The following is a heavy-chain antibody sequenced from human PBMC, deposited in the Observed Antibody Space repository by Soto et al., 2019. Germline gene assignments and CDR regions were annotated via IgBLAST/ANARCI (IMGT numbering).Heavy chain of an antibody. V-gene: IGHV4-59*08. CDR3: ERHHDS. CDR2: IYYSGST. J-gene: IGHJ4*02. Sequence: QVQLQESGPGLVKPSETLSLTCTVSGGSISRYYWSWIRQPPGKGLEWIGYIYYSGSTKYNPSLNRRVTISVDSSKNQFPRKLSSVTAADTAVYYGERHHDSWGPGALVTVSS. CDR1: GGSISRYY.